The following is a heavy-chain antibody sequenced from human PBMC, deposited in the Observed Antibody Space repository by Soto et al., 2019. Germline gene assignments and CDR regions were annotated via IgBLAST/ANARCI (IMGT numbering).Heavy chain of an antibody. CDR2: VIPILGIA. J-gene: IGHJ2*01. CDR1: GGTFSSYT. D-gene: IGHD6-13*01. V-gene: IGHV1-69*02. CDR3: ARSRWYSSSWEYCYFDL. Sequence: QVQLVQSGAEVKKPGSSVKVSCKASGGTFSSYTISWVRQAPGQGREWMGRVIPILGIANYAQKFQCRVTITADNTPSKAYMELSSLTCENTAVYYCARSRWYSSSWEYCYFDLWGRGTLVTVSS.